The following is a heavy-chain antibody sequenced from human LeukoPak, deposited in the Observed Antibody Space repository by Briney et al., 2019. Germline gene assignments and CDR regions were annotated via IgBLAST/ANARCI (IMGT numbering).Heavy chain of an antibody. CDR2: IYSGGST. V-gene: IGHV3-66*01. CDR1: AFSVGSNY. D-gene: IGHD3-10*02. CDR3: AELGITMIGGV. J-gene: IGHJ6*04. Sequence: GGSLRLSCAASAFSVGSNYMTWVRQAPGKGLEWVSLIYSGGSTYYADSVKGRFTISRDNSKNTLYLQMNSLRAEDTAVYYCAELGITMIGGVWGKGTTVTISS.